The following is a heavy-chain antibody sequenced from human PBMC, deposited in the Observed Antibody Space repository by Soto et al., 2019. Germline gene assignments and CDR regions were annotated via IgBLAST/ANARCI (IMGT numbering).Heavy chain of an antibody. V-gene: IGHV3-30*18. CDR3: AKDLVGAAPNYYFDY. CDR1: GFTFSSYG. D-gene: IGHD1-26*01. CDR2: ISYDGSNK. Sequence: QVQLVESGGGVVQPGRSLRLSCAASGFTFSSYGMHWVRQAPGKGLEWVAVISYDGSNKYYADSVKGRFTISRDNSKNTLYLQMNSLRAEDTAVYYCAKDLVGAAPNYYFDYWGRGTLVTVSS. J-gene: IGHJ4*02.